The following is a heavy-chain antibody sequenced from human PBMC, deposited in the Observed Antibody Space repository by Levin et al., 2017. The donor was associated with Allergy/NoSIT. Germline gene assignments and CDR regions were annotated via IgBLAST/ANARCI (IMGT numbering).Heavy chain of an antibody. D-gene: IGHD3-16*01. Sequence: GESLKISCAAAGFTFSNQWMHWVRQVPGKGPVWISRINGDGTNTAYAGSVEGRFTISRDNATNTLFLQMNSLRAEDTAVYYCSCSWGRDGFDVWGQGTMVTVSA. V-gene: IGHV3-74*01. CDR1: GFTFSNQW. CDR3: SCSWGRDGFDV. CDR2: INGDGTNT. J-gene: IGHJ3*01.